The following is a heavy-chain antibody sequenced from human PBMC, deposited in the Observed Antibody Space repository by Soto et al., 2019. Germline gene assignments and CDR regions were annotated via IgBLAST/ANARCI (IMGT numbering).Heavy chain of an antibody. J-gene: IGHJ5*02. Sequence: QITLKESGPTLVKPTQTLTLTCTFSGFSLSTSGVGVGWIRQPPGKALEWLVLIYWDDDKRYSPSLKSRLTSTKDTSKNQVVLTMTNMDPVDTATYYCAHLAAAGRGGWFDPWGQGTLVTVSS. D-gene: IGHD6-13*01. V-gene: IGHV2-5*02. CDR1: GFSLSTSGVG. CDR3: AHLAAAGRGGWFDP. CDR2: IYWDDDK.